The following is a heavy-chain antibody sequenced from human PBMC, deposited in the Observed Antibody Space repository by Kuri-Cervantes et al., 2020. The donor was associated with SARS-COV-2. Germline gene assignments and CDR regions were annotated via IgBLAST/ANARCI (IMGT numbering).Heavy chain of an antibody. D-gene: IGHD3-3*01. CDR3: ARITIFGVVISGAFDI. CDR2: IYYDGRT. Sequence: SETLSLTCTVSGGSISSGGYYWGWIRQPPGKGLEFIGTIYYDGRTYYNTSLKSRVTISVDTSKNQFSLKLSSVTAADTAVYYCARITIFGVVISGAFDIWGQGTMVTVSS. V-gene: IGHV4-39*01. J-gene: IGHJ3*02. CDR1: GGSISSGGYY.